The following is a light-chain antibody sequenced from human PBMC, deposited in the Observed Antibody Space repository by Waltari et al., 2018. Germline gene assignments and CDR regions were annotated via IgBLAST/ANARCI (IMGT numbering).Light chain of an antibody. V-gene: IGLV1-44*01. Sequence: QSVLTQPPSASGTPGQRVTISCSGSSSHIGSNTVNWYQQLPETAPKLLIYSNNQRPSGVPDRFSGSKSGTSASLAISGLQSEDEADYYCAAWDDSLNGVVFGGGTKLTVL. CDR3: AAWDDSLNGVV. CDR2: SNN. J-gene: IGLJ2*01. CDR1: SSHIGSNT.